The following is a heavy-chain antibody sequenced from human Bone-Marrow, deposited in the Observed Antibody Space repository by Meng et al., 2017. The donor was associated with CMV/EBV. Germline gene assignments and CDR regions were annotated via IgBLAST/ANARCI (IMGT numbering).Heavy chain of an antibody. CDR2: IIPIFGTA. V-gene: IGHV1-69*05. Sequence: GTVRSYAIRGVRQAPGQGLEWMGGIIPIFGTANYAQKFQGRVTITTDESTSTAYMELSSLRSEDTAVYYCASITIFGVVMGSGWFDPWGQGTLVTVSS. CDR1: GTVRSYA. J-gene: IGHJ5*02. D-gene: IGHD3-3*01. CDR3: ASITIFGVVMGSGWFDP.